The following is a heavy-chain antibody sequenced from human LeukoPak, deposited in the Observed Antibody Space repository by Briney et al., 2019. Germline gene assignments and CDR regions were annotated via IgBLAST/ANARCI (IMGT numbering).Heavy chain of an antibody. CDR1: GFTFSSYG. D-gene: IGHD1-26*01. V-gene: IGHV3-30*18. J-gene: IGHJ3*02. CDR2: ISYDGSNK. CDR3: AKDWGLGAPLYAFDI. Sequence: PGRSLRLSCAASGFTFSSYGMHWVRQAPGKGLEWVAVISYDGSNKYYADSVKGRFTISRDNSKNTLYLQMNSLRAEDTAVYYCAKDWGLGAPLYAFDIWGQGTMVTVSS.